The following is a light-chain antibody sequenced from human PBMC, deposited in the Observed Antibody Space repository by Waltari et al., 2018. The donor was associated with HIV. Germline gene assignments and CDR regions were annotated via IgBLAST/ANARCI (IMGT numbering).Light chain of an antibody. V-gene: IGLV3-21*04. CDR1: NIGGKS. CDR3: QVWVSSSNHGV. Sequence: SYVLTQPPSVSVAPGKTARITCEGDNIGGKSAQWYQEKAGHAPVLVIYYDNGRPSGIPGRFSGFNSGNTATLTISGVEAGDEADYYCQVWVSSSNHGVFGVGTKLTAL. CDR2: YDN. J-gene: IGLJ3*02.